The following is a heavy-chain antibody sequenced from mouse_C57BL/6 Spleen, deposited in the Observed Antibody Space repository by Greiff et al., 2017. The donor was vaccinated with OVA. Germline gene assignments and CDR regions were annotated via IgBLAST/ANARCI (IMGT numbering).Heavy chain of an antibody. D-gene: IGHD4-1*01. Sequence: QVQLQQPGAELVKPGASVKMSCKASGYTFTSYWITWVKQRPGQGLEWIGGIYPGSGSTNYNEKFKSKATLTVDTSSSTAYMQLSSLTSEDSAVYYCARGRAGTYWYFGVWGTGTAVTVSS. J-gene: IGHJ1*03. CDR3: ARGRAGTYWYFGV. CDR2: IYPGSGST. CDR1: GYTFTSYW. V-gene: IGHV1-55*01.